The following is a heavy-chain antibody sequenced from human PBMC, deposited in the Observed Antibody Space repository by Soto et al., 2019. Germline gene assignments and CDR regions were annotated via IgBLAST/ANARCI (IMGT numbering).Heavy chain of an antibody. Sequence: QVQLVQSGAEVKKPGSSVKVSCKASGGTFSSYTISWVRQAPGQGLEWMGRIIPILGIANYAQKFQGRVTITADKSTSTAYMELSSLRSEDTAVYYCASDDGGPYSSGWEDFDYWGQGTLVTVSS. CDR1: GGTFSSYT. D-gene: IGHD6-19*01. CDR3: ASDDGGPYSSGWEDFDY. CDR2: IIPILGIA. J-gene: IGHJ4*02. V-gene: IGHV1-69*02.